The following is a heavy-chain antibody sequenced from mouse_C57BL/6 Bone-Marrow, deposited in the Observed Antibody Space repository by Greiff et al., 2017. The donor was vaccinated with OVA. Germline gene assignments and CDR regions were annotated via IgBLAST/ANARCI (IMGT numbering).Heavy chain of an antibody. D-gene: IGHD2-4*01. V-gene: IGHV1-7*01. CDR1: GYTFTSYW. J-gene: IGHJ2*01. Sequence: QVQLQQSGAELAKPGASVKLSCKPSGYTFTSYWMHWVKQRPGQGLEWIGYINPSSGYTKYNQKFKDKATLTADKSSSTAYMQLSSLTYEDSAVYYCARWGYDYDEDFDYWGQGTTLTVSS. CDR2: INPSSGYT. CDR3: ARWGYDYDEDFDY.